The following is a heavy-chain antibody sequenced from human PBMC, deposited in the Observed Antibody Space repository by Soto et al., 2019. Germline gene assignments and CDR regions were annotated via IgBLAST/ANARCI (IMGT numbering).Heavy chain of an antibody. CDR1: GGSFSTYY. J-gene: IGHJ5*02. V-gene: IGHV4-34*01. CDR3: FGWLGSNWLDP. Sequence: QVQPQQWGTGLLKPSETLSLTCAVYGGSFSTYYWNWIRQPPGKGLEWIGEINHSGNTQYNPSLKSRVPMSLDTPKTQFSRRLTSVTAADTAVYYCFGWLGSNWLDPWGQGTLVTVSS. D-gene: IGHD3-22*01. CDR2: INHSGNT.